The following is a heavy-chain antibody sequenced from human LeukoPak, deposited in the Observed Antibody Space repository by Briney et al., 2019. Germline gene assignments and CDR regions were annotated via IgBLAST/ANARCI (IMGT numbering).Heavy chain of an antibody. CDR1: GFTSSSYG. CDR3: AKDRNRELYYYYYGMDV. Sequence: GGSLRLSCAAPGFTSSSYGMHWVRQAPGKGLEWVAVISYDGSNKYYADSVKGRFTISRDNSKNTLYLQMNSLRAEDTAVYYCAKDRNRELYYYYYGMDVWGKGTTVTVSS. CDR2: ISYDGSNK. D-gene: IGHD1-26*01. J-gene: IGHJ6*04. V-gene: IGHV3-30*18.